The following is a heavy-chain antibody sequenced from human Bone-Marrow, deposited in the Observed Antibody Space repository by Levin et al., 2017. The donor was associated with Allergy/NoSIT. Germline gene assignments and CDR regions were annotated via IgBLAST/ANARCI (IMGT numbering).Heavy chain of an antibody. CDR1: GFTVSSNY. J-gene: IGHJ4*02. CDR2: IYSGGST. D-gene: IGHD3/OR15-3a*01. Sequence: GASVKVSCAASGFTVSSNYMSWVRQAPGKGLEWVSVIYSGGSTYYADSVKGRFTISRDNSKNTLYLQMNSLRAEDTAVYYCARGVDYIDYWGQGTLVTVSS. V-gene: IGHV3-53*01. CDR3: ARGVDYIDY.